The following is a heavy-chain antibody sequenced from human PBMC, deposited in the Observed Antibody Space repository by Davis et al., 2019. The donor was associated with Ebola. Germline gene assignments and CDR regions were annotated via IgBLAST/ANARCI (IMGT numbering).Heavy chain of an antibody. Sequence: GGSLRLSCAASGFTFSSYAMSWVRQAPGKGLEWVSATNRDGGTTFYADSVKGRFTISRDNSNNTLYLQMNSLRAEDTAVYYCAKGVTMVRGDLFDYWGQGTLVTVSS. CDR1: GFTFSSYA. CDR2: TNRDGGTT. CDR3: AKGVTMVRGDLFDY. V-gene: IGHV3-23*01. J-gene: IGHJ4*02. D-gene: IGHD3-10*01.